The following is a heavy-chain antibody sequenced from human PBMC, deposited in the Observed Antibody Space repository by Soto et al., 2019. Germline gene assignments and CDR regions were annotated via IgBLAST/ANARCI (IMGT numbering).Heavy chain of an antibody. Sequence: ASVKVSCKASGYIFTTYGIGWVRQAPGQGLEWMGWISTYNGNTNYARKLQGRVTMTTDTSTSTSYLELRSLRSDDTAVYYCARTARPHSFDFWGQGTLVTVSS. CDR2: ISTYNGNT. V-gene: IGHV1-18*04. CDR3: ARTARPHSFDF. J-gene: IGHJ4*02. CDR1: GYIFTTYG.